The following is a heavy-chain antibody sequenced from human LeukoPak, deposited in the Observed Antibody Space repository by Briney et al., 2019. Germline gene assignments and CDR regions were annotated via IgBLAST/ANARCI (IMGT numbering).Heavy chain of an antibody. D-gene: IGHD6-13*01. V-gene: IGHV4-38-2*02. Sequence: SETLSLTCTVFGYFISSGYYWGWIRQPPEKGLEWIGSIYYSGSTYYNPSLKSRVTISVDTSKNQFSLKLSSVTAADTAVYYCARVYYSNSYDYWYFDLWGRGTLVTVSS. J-gene: IGHJ2*01. CDR2: IYYSGST. CDR3: ARVYYSNSYDYWYFDL. CDR1: GYFISSGYY.